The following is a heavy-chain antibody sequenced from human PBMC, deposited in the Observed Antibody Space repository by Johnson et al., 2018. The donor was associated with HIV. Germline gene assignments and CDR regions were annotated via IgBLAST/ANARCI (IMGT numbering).Heavy chain of an antibody. J-gene: IGHJ3*02. V-gene: IGHV3-30*04. CDR2: ISYDGSNK. CDR3: AKEEGIAAAGGAFDI. CDR1: GFTFSSYT. Sequence: QVQLVESGGGVVQPGRSLRLSCAASGFTFSSYTMHWVRQAPGTGLEWVAVISYDGSNKYYADSMAGRFTISRDNSKSTLYLQMNSLRVEDTAVYYCAKEEGIAAAGGAFDIWGQGTMVTVSS. D-gene: IGHD6-13*01.